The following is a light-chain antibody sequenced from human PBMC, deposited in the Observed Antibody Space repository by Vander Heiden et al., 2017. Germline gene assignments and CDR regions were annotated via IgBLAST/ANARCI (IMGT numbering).Light chain of an antibody. Sequence: QSVSTQPPSVSAAPGQKVTIPCSGSSSNIGHNYVSWYQQLPGTAPKLLIYDSNKRPSGIPDRFSGSKSGTSATLGITGLQTGDEADYYCGTWDSSLSAAVFGGGTQLTVL. CDR3: GTWDSSLSAAV. CDR1: SSNIGHNY. V-gene: IGLV1-51*01. J-gene: IGLJ7*01. CDR2: DSN.